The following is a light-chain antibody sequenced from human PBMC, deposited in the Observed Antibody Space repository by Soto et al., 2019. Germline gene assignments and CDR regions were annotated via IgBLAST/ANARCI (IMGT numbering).Light chain of an antibody. CDR1: QDITNY. Sequence: DLPMTQSPSSLSASVGDRVTITCQASQDITNYLNWYQQKPGEAPKLLIYDASNLETGVPSRFSGSGSGTDFTFTISSLQPEDIATYYCLQYDISPVFGPGTKVDIK. V-gene: IGKV1-33*01. CDR2: DAS. CDR3: LQYDISPV. J-gene: IGKJ3*01.